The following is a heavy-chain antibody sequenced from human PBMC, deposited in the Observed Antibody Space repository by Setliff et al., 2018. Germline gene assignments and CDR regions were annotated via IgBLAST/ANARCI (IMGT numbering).Heavy chain of an antibody. Sequence: PSETLSLTCIVSGGSIGRSSHYWDWIRQPPGKGLEWIESIFYSGTTYYNPSLKSRVTISIDTSKNQFSLNLNSVTAADTAVYYCASRTTGPGGWFDFWGQGSLVTVSS. CDR2: IFYSGTT. J-gene: IGHJ5*01. CDR1: GGSIGRSSHY. V-gene: IGHV4-39*01. D-gene: IGHD1-1*01. CDR3: ASRTTGPGGWFDF.